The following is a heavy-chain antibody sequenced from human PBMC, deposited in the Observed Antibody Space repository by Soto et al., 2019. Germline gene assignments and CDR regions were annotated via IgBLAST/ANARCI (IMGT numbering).Heavy chain of an antibody. D-gene: IGHD3-10*01. Sequence: GGSLRLSCAASGFTFSSYGMHWVRQAPGKGLEWVAVISYDGSNKYYADSVKGRFTISRDNSKNTLYLQMNSLRAEDTAVYYCAKAKLGITMVPGYWGQGTLVTVSS. J-gene: IGHJ4*02. CDR3: AKAKLGITMVPGY. CDR1: GFTFSSYG. CDR2: ISYDGSNK. V-gene: IGHV3-30*18.